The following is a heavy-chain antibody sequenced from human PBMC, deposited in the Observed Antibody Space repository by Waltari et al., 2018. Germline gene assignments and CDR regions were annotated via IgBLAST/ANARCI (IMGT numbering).Heavy chain of an antibody. CDR2: IYDSWTT. CDR3: ARGTPSFYHYMDV. V-gene: IGHV4-59*01. J-gene: IGHJ6*03. CDR1: GGSLSGFY. Sequence: QVLLQQSGPGLVKPSETLSVTCTVSGGSLSGFYWSWIRQSPGKGLEWIAFIYDSWTTKYNPSLKRRVTISVDTSKNRFTLKLGSATAADTALYYCARGTPSFYHYMDVWGKGTTVIVSS.